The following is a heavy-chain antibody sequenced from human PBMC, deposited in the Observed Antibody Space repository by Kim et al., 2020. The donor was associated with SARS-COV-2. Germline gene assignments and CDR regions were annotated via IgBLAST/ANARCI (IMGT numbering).Heavy chain of an antibody. Sequence: STYYNPSLKSRVTISVDTSKNQFSLKLSSVTAADTAVYYCAIYYYYGMDVWGQGTTVTVSS. CDR2: ST. CDR3: AIYYYYGMDV. J-gene: IGHJ6*02. V-gene: IGHV4-39*01.